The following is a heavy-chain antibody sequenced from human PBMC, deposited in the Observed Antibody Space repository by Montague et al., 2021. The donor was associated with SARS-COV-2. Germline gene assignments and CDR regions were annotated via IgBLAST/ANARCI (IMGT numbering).Heavy chain of an antibody. CDR3: ARDGGIGDSGSNTWSYYYYGMDV. J-gene: IGHJ6*02. D-gene: IGHD3-22*01. V-gene: IGHV4-61*02. CDR2: IYTSGST. CDR1: GGSISSGGYY. Sequence: TLSLTCTVSGGSISSGGYYWSWIRQHPGKGLEWIGRIYTSGSTNYNPSLKSRVTISVDTSKNQFSLKLSSVTAADTAVYYCARDGGIGDSGSNTWSYYYYGMDVWGQGTTVTVSS.